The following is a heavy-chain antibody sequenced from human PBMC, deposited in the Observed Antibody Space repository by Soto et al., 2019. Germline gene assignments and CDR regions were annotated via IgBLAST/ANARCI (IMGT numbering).Heavy chain of an antibody. V-gene: IGHV4-39*07. CDR2: MYYSGST. CDR1: AGSISISGYY. Sequence: PSETLSLTCTVSAGSISISGYYWGWIRQSPGKGLEWIGSMYYSGSTYYNPALKSRVTMSLDTSKNQFSLKLSSVTAADTALFYCAREFSKTPEAFDSWGQGALVTVSS. CDR3: AREFSKTPEAFDS. D-gene: IGHD3-3*02. J-gene: IGHJ4*02.